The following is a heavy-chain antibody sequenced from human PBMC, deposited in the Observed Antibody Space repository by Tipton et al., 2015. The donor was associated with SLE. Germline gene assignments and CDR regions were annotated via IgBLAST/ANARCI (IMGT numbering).Heavy chain of an antibody. CDR1: GGSISTSY. CDR3: ARTQHDYGFNWFDP. Sequence: TLSLTCTVSGGSISTSYLAWIRQSPGKGLEWIGQIYYSGSINYNPSLKSRVTISVNTSKNQFSLRLTSVTAADTAVYYCARTQHDYGFNWFDPWGQGTLVTVSS. J-gene: IGHJ5*02. V-gene: IGHV4-59*01. CDR2: IYYSGSI. D-gene: IGHD4-17*01.